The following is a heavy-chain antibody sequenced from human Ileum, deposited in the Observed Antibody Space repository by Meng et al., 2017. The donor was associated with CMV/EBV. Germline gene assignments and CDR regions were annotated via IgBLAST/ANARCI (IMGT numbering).Heavy chain of an antibody. J-gene: IGHJ6*01. CDR2: ISFDGSNK. Sequence: GGSLRLSCVASEFTFSNYAIHWVRQAPGKGLEWVAVISFDGSNKYYADSVKGRFTIFRDNSKNTLHLRMNSLRPEDTAVYYCARAIGCSSSNCYGYYGMDVWGQGTTVTFAS. D-gene: IGHD2-2*01. V-gene: IGHV3-30*04. CDR3: ARAIGCSSSNCYGYYGMDV. CDR1: EFTFSNYA.